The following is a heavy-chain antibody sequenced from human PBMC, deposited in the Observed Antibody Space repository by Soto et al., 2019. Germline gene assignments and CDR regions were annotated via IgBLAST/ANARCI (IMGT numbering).Heavy chain of an antibody. CDR1: GFTFSNYS. Sequence: EVQLVESGGGLVKPGGSLRLSCAASGFTFSNYSMNWVRQAPGRGLEWVSFISSISTYIYYADSLKGRFTISRDNAKNSLFLQMSSLRAEDTAVYYCARSALTTTADAFDIWGQGTMVTVSS. D-gene: IGHD5-12*01. J-gene: IGHJ3*02. CDR2: ISSISTYI. CDR3: ARSALTTTADAFDI. V-gene: IGHV3-21*06.